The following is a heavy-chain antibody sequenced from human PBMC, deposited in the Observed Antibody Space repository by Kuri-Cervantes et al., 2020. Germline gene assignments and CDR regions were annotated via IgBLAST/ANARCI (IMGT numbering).Heavy chain of an antibody. CDR3: ARKMATRSYYYYNGLDV. V-gene: IGHV3-11*01. CDR2: ISSSGNTI. J-gene: IGHJ6*02. CDR1: GFTVSSNY. Sequence: GESLKISCAASGFTVSSNYMSWVRQAPGKGLEWVSYISSSGNTIYYADSVKGRFTISRDDAKNSLYLQMNSLRAEDTAMYYCARKMATRSYYYYNGLDVWGQGTTVTVSS. D-gene: IGHD5-24*01.